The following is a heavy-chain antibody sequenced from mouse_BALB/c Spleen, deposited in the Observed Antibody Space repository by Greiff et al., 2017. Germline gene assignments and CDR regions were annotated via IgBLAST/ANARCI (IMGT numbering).Heavy chain of an antibody. Sequence: VQVVESGPDLVAPSQSLSITCTVSGFSLTSYGVHWVRQPPGKGLEWLVVIWSDGSTTYNSALKSRLSISKDNSKSQVFLKMNSLQTDDTAMYYCAGHEGYSLYAMDYWGQGTSVTVSS. CDR1: GFSLTSYG. J-gene: IGHJ4*01. V-gene: IGHV2-6-2*01. CDR3: AGHEGYSLYAMDY. CDR2: IWSDGST. D-gene: IGHD2-3*01.